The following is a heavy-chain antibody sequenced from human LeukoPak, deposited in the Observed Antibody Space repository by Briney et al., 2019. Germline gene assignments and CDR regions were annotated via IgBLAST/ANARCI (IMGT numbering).Heavy chain of an antibody. D-gene: IGHD2-21*02. CDR3: ASSLYCDGDCPGV. CDR2: ISYDGSNK. CDR1: GFTFSSYA. V-gene: IGHV3-30-3*01. J-gene: IGHJ4*02. Sequence: PGGSLRLSCAASGFTFSSYAMHWVRQAPGKGLEWVAVISYDGSNKYYADSVKGRFTISRDNSKNTLYLQMNSLRAEDTAVYYCASSLYCDGDCPGVWGQGTLVTVSS.